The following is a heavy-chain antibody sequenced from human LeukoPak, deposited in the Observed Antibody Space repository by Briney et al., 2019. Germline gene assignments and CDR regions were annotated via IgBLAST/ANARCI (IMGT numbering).Heavy chain of an antibody. J-gene: IGHJ4*02. D-gene: IGHD6-6*01. CDR2: ILPIFGTA. CDR1: GGTFRNYG. CDR3: ARDPNPYSSTSGYFDF. Sequence: EASVKVSCKASGGTFRNYGFNWVRQAPGQGLEWMGGILPIFGTANYAQKFQGRVTITADESTSTASLDLSSLTSEDTAVYYCARDPNPYSSTSGYFDFWGQGTLVTVSS. V-gene: IGHV1-69*01.